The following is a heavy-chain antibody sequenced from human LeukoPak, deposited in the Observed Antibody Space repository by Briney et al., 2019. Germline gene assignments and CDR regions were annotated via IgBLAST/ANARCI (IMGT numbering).Heavy chain of an antibody. D-gene: IGHD4-17*01. V-gene: IGHV4-61*02. Sequence: SETLSLTCTVSGYSISSGYYWGWIRQPAGKGLEWIGRIYTSGSTNYNPSLKSRVTISVDTSKNQFSLKLSSVTAADTAVYYCARERRDEDGDYYYYYYYMDVWGKGTTVTISS. CDR3: ARERRDEDGDYYYYYYYMDV. J-gene: IGHJ6*03. CDR1: GYSISSGYY. CDR2: IYTSGST.